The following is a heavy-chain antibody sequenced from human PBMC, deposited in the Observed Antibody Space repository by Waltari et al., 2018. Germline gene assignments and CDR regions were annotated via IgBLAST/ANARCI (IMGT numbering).Heavy chain of an antibody. CDR1: GFTFTGYY. J-gene: IGHJ4*02. Sequence: QVQLVQSGAEVKKPGASVKVSCKASGFTFTGYYMHWVRQAPGPGLEWMGWINPSSGATNYAQKFQGRVTMTRDTSISTAYMEVSRLRSDDTAVYYCARDIKLVVAATPLLFDYWGQGTLVTVSS. CDR3: ARDIKLVVAATPLLFDY. V-gene: IGHV1-2*02. CDR2: INPSSGAT. D-gene: IGHD2-15*01.